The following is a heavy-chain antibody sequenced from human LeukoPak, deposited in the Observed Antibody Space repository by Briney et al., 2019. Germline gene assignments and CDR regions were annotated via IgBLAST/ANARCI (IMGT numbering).Heavy chain of an antibody. Sequence: ASVKVSCKVSGYTLTELSMHWGRHAPGKGLEWRGGFDPQDGETIYAQKFQGRVTMTEDTSTDTAYMELSRLRSEDTAVYYCATSPGFVVVPAAAGALSYWGQGTLVTVSS. CDR2: FDPQDGET. CDR3: ATSPGFVVVPAAAGALSY. CDR1: GYTLTELS. J-gene: IGHJ4*02. D-gene: IGHD2-2*01. V-gene: IGHV1-24*01.